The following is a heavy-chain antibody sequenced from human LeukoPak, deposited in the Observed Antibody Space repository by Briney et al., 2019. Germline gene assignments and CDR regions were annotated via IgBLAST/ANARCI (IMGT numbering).Heavy chain of an antibody. V-gene: IGHV3-7*03. CDR2: IRQDGGEK. CDR3: ARDKESRDTTGSIFDY. CDR1: GFTFSDYY. Sequence: GGSLRLSCAASGFTFSDYYMSWIRQAPGKGLEWVANIRQDGGEKYFVDSVKGRFTISRDNAKNSLYLQMNSLRAEDTAVYYCARDKESRDTTGSIFDYWGQGTLATVSS. D-gene: IGHD4-17*01. J-gene: IGHJ4*02.